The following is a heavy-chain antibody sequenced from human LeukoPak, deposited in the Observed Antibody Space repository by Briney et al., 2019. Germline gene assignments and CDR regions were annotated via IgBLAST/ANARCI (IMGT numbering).Heavy chain of an antibody. D-gene: IGHD3-10*01. CDR1: GGSISSGGYP. V-gene: IGHV4-30-2*01. CDR3: ARGEYGSGSYYTYYYYGMDV. Sequence: SQTLSLTCAVSGGSISSGGYPWSWIRQPPGKGLEWIGYIYHSGSTYYNPSLKSRVTISVDRSKNQFSLKLSSVTAADTAVYYCARGEYGSGSYYTYYYYGMDVWGKGTTVTVSS. J-gene: IGHJ6*04. CDR2: IYHSGST.